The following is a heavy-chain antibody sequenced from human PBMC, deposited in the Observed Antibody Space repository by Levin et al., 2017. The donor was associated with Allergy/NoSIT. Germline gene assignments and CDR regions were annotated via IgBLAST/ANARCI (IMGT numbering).Heavy chain of an antibody. J-gene: IGHJ5*02. CDR3: ARTFGLPSSVEWFDP. Sequence: SQTLSLTCTVSGGSISSSSYYWGWIRQPPGKGLEWIGSIYYSGSTYYNPSLKSRVTISVDTSKNQFSLKLSSVTAADTAVYYCARTFGLPSSVEWFDPWGQGTLVTVSS. V-gene: IGHV4-39*07. D-gene: IGHD4-11*01. CDR1: GGSISSSSYY. CDR2: IYYSGST.